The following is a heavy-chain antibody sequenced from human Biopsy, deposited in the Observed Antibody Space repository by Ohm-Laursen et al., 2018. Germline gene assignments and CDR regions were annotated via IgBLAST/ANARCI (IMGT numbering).Heavy chain of an antibody. CDR1: GGSISSDY. Sequence: SETLSLTCTVSGGSISSDYWSWIRQTPGKGLEWIGYIYYSGSTNYNPSLKSRVTISVDTSKKQFSLKLGSVTAADTAVYYCARQVDFWSGYVDYWGQGTLVAVSS. CDR3: ARQVDFWSGYVDY. V-gene: IGHV4-59*08. J-gene: IGHJ4*02. D-gene: IGHD3-3*01. CDR2: IYYSGST.